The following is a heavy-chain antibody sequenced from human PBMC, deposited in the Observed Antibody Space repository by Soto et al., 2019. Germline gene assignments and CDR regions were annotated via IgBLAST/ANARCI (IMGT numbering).Heavy chain of an antibody. CDR2: IRSKAYGGTT. D-gene: IGHD6-6*01. Sequence: EVQLVDSGGGLVQPGRSLRLSCTGSGFTFGDYAMSWVRRAPGKGLEWVGFIRSKAYGGTTEWAASVRGRFTFSRDDSKRIAYLQMNSLKTEDTXXYWCTRGTRPYGMDVWGQGTTVTVSS. CDR3: TRGTRPYGMDV. CDR1: GFTFGDYA. V-gene: IGHV3-49*04. J-gene: IGHJ6*02.